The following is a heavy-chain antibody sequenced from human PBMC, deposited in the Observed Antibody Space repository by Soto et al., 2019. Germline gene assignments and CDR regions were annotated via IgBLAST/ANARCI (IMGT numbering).Heavy chain of an antibody. CDR3: ARTQTYYFDY. CDR2: IYHSGST. V-gene: IGHV4-4*02. J-gene: IGHJ4*02. CDR1: GGSISSSYW. Sequence: QVQLQESGPGLVKPSETLSLTCAVSGGSISSSYWWSWVRQSPGKGLEWIGEIYHSGSTNYNPSLRSRVTVSVDKSLNQFSLSLSSVTAADTAVYSCARTQTYYFDYWGQGILVTVSS.